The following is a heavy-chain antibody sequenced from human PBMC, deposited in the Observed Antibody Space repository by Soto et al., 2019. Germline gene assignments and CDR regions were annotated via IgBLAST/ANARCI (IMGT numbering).Heavy chain of an antibody. CDR2: MNPNSGNT. D-gene: IGHD3-9*01. J-gene: IGHJ6*02. CDR3: ARSRPTYYDILTGTSDYYGMDV. V-gene: IGHV1-8*01. Sequence: ASVKVSCKASGYTFTSYDINWVRQATGQGLEWMGWMNPNSGNTGYAQKFQGRVTMTRSTSISTAYMELSSLRSEDTAVYYCARSRPTYYDILTGTSDYYGMDVGG. CDR1: GYTFTSYD.